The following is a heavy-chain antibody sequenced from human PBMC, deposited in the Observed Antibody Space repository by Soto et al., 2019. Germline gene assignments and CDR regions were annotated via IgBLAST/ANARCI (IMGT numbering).Heavy chain of an antibody. V-gene: IGHV4-31*02. D-gene: IGHD3-22*01. CDR3: ARALVTDYNSRDYHYYFAMDV. CDR2: VYHTGTT. Sequence: PSETLSLTCVVSGGPVSGDDLYWSWIRHLPGKGLEWIANVYHTGTTYYNPSLKSRVSMSVDTSQNQFSLIPASATAADTAVYYCARALVTDYNSRDYHYYFAMDVWGQGTSVTVS. J-gene: IGHJ6*02. CDR1: GGPVSGDDLY.